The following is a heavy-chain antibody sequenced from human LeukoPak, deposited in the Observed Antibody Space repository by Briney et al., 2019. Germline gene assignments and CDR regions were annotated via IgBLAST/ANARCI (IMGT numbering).Heavy chain of an antibody. CDR1: GGTFSSYA. CDR3: ARGRTIYGGNYFDY. V-gene: IGHV1-69*05. CDR2: IIPIFGTA. D-gene: IGHD4-23*01. J-gene: IGHJ4*02. Sequence: GSSVKVSCKASGGTFSSYAISWVRQPPGQGLEWMGGIIPIFGTANYAQKFQGRVTITTDESTSTAYMELSSLRSEDTAAYYCARGRTIYGGNYFDYWGQGTLVTVSS.